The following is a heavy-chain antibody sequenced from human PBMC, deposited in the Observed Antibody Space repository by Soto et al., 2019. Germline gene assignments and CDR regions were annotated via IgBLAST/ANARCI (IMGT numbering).Heavy chain of an antibody. Sequence: PGGSLRLSCAASGFTFRSYAMNWVRQTQEKGLEWVSSISSTSTYTHYADSVKGRFTISRDNANNSLFLQMNSLRAEDTAIYYCARDLALAGNYWGQGPLVTVYS. V-gene: IGHV3-21*01. CDR1: GFTFRSYA. CDR3: ARDLALAGNY. CDR2: ISSTSTYT. J-gene: IGHJ4*02. D-gene: IGHD6-19*01.